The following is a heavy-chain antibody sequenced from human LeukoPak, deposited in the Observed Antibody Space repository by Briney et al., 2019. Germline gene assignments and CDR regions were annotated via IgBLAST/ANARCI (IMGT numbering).Heavy chain of an antibody. D-gene: IGHD3-9*01. J-gene: IGHJ4*02. CDR1: GFTFNTFN. CDR2: ITSGGDYI. Sequence: GGSLRLSCAASGFTFNTFNMNWVCQAPGKGLEWVSSITSGGDYIYYAGSVKGRFTTSRDNAKNSLSLQLNSLRVEDTAVYYCARGHYDVLAASYKWTPDYWGQGTLVTVSS. V-gene: IGHV3-21*01. CDR3: ARGHYDVLAASYKWTPDY.